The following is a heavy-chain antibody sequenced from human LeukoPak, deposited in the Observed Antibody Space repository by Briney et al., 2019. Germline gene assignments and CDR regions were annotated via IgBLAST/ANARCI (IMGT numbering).Heavy chain of an antibody. J-gene: IGHJ5*02. CDR2: VSAYNGNT. D-gene: IGHD1-26*01. CDR3: ARSPHNSGSYSNWFDP. V-gene: IGHV1-18*01. Sequence: ASVKVSCKASGYTFTSYGISWVRQAPGQGLEWMGWVSAYNGNTNYAQKLQGRVTMTTDTSTSTAYMELRSLRSDDTAVYYCARSPHNSGSYSNWFDPWGQGTLVTVSS. CDR1: GYTFTSYG.